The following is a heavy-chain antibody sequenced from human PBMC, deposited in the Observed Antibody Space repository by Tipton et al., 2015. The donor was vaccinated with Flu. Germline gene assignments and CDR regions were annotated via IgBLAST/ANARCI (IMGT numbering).Heavy chain of an antibody. J-gene: IGHJ5*02. Sequence: TLSLTCTVSGGSISGYYWGWIRQPPGKGLEWIGNIHRSGNTYHNPSLKSRVTISVDTSKNQFSLKLRSVTAADTAVYYCARRDYSNYVSDPKNWFDPWGLGILVTVSS. CDR3: ARRDYSNYVSDPKNWFDP. D-gene: IGHD4-11*01. V-gene: IGHV4-38-2*02. CDR1: GGSISGYY. CDR2: IHRSGNT.